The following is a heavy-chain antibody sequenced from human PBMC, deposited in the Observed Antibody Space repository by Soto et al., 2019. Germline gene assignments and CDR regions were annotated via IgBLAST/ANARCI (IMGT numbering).Heavy chain of an antibody. CDR3: TSSFVVVTAIAAS. CDR2: IRNKANSYAT. D-gene: IGHD2-21*02. CDR1: GFTFSDST. V-gene: IGHV3-73*02. J-gene: IGHJ5*02. Sequence: EVQLVESGGGLVQPGGSLKLSCAASGFTFSDSTIHWVRQASGKGLEWVGRIRNKANSYATAYAASVKGRFTVSRDDSKNTAYLQMNGLKTEDTAVYYCTSSFVVVTAIAASWGQGTLVTVSS.